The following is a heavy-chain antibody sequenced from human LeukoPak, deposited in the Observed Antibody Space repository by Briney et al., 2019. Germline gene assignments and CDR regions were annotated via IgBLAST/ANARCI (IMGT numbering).Heavy chain of an antibody. V-gene: IGHV4-59*01. CDR2: IYYSGNT. J-gene: IGHJ4*02. Sequence: SETLSLTCTVSGASISSYYWSWIWQPPGKGLEWIGYIYYSGNTNYNPSLKSRVTISVDTSKNQFSLKLSSVTAADTAVYYCARDYDSSGWYDYWGQGTLVTVSS. CDR3: ARDYDSSGWYDY. CDR1: GASISSYY. D-gene: IGHD6-19*01.